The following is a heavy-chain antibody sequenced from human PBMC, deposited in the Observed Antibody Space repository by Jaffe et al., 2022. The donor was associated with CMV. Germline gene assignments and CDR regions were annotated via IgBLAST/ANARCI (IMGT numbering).Heavy chain of an antibody. CDR1: GFTFSDYY. V-gene: IGHV3-11*06. D-gene: IGHD3-10*01. Sequence: QVQLVESGGGLVKPGGSLRLSCAASGFTFSDYYMSWIRQAPGKGLEWVSYISSSSSYTNYADSVKGRFTISRDNAKNSLYLQMNSLRAEDTAVYYCARNREVMVRGVGTPFYMDVWGKGTTVTVSS. J-gene: IGHJ6*03. CDR3: ARNREVMVRGVGTPFYMDV. CDR2: ISSSSSYT.